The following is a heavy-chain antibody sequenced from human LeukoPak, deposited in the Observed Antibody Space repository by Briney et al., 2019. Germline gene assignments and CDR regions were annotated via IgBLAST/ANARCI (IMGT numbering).Heavy chain of an antibody. D-gene: IGHD3-10*01. V-gene: IGHV4-59*01. Sequence: SETLSLTCTVSGGSISSYYWSWIRQPPGKGLGWIGYIYYSGSTNYNPSLKSRVTISVDTSKNQFSLKLSSVTAADTAVYYCARDPSGGYFDYWGQGTLVTVSS. CDR3: ARDPSGGYFDY. CDR1: GGSISSYY. J-gene: IGHJ4*02. CDR2: IYYSGST.